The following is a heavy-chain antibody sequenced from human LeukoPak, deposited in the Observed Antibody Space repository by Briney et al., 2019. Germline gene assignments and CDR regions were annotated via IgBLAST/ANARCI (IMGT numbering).Heavy chain of an antibody. J-gene: IGHJ3*02. CDR3: GRLTWIITPGAFDI. D-gene: IGHD3-22*01. CDR2: IYHSGST. CDR1: GYSISSGYY. Sequence: SETLSLTCAVSGYSISSGYYWGWIRQPPGKGLEWIGSIYHSGSTYYNPSLKSRVTISVDTSKNQFSLKLSSVTAADTAVYYCGRLTWIITPGAFDIWGQGTMVTVSS. V-gene: IGHV4-38-2*01.